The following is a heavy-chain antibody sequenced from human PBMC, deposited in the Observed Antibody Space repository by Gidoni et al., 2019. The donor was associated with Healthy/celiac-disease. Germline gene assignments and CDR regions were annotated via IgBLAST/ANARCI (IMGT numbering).Heavy chain of an antibody. J-gene: IGHJ4*02. V-gene: IGHV4-34*01. D-gene: IGHD3-22*01. CDR1: GWSFSGYS. CDR2: INHSGST. CDR3: ARAGSDSSLDY. Sequence: QVQLQQWGAGLLQPSETLSLTCAVYGWSFSGYSWSWIRQPQGKGLEWIGEINHSGSTNYNPSLKSRVTISVDTSKNQFSLKLSSVTAADTAVYYCARAGSDSSLDYWGQGTLVTVSS.